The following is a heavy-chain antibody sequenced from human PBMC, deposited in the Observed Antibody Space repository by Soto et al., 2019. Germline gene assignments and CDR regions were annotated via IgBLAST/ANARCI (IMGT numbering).Heavy chain of an antibody. J-gene: IGHJ5*02. CDR1: GGSISSYY. Sequence: SETLSLTCTVSGGSISSYYWSWIRQPPGKGLEWIGYIYYSGSTNYNPSLKSRVTISVDTSKNQFSLKLSSVTAADTAVYYCARRTPEWLSPYNWFDPWGQGTLVTVSS. CDR3: ARRTPEWLSPYNWFDP. V-gene: IGHV4-59*08. CDR2: IYYSGST. D-gene: IGHD6-19*01.